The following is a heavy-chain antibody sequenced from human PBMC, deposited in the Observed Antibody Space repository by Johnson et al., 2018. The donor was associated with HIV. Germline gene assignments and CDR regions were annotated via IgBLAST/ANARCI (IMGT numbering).Heavy chain of an antibody. Sequence: QVQLMESGGGLVQPGGSLRLSCAASGFTVSSNYMSWVRQAPGKGLEWVSYISSSGSTIYYADSVKGRFTISRDNAKNSLYLQMNSMRAEATAVYYCARDEPGPYGSRVAKAFEIWGQGSMVTVSS. J-gene: IGHJ3*02. CDR2: ISSSGSTI. CDR1: GFTVSSNY. V-gene: IGHV3-11*04. CDR3: ARDEPGPYGSRVAKAFEI. D-gene: IGHD3-22*01.